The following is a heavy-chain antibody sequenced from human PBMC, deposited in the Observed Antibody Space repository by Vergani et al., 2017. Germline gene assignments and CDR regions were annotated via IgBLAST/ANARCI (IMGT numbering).Heavy chain of an antibody. V-gene: IGHV4-59*08. D-gene: IGHD3-10*01. CDR1: GGSISSYY. Sequence: QVQLQESGPGLVKPSETLSLTCTVSGGSISSYYWSWIRQPPGKGLEWIGYIYSSGSTNYNPSLKSRINISMDTSKNQFSLNLTSVTAADTAVYYCASTGSGSYSYFYGVEVWGQGTTVTVSS. J-gene: IGHJ6*02. CDR3: ASTGSGSYSYFYGVEV. CDR2: IYSSGST.